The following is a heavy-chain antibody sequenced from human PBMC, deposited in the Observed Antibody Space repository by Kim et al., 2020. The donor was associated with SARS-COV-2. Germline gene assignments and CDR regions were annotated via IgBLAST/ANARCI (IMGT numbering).Heavy chain of an antibody. Sequence: GGSLRLSCAASGFTFSNAWMSWVRQAPGKGLEWVGRIKSKTDGGTTDYAAPVKGRFTISRDDSKNTLYLQMNSLKTEDTAVYYCTTAFDDSSGYYLYDYWGQGTLVTVSS. CDR1: GFTFSNAW. D-gene: IGHD3-22*01. V-gene: IGHV3-15*01. J-gene: IGHJ4*02. CDR3: TTAFDDSSGYYLYDY. CDR2: IKSKTDGGTT.